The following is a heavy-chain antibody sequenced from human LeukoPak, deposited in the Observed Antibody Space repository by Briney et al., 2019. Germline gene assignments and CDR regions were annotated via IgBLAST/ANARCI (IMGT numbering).Heavy chain of an antibody. CDR3: AREWWEGADY. D-gene: IGHD1-26*01. CDR2: ISGSGGST. Sequence: GGSLRLSCAASGFTFSSYGMSWVRQAPGKGLEWVSAISGSGGSTYYADSVKGRFTISRDNAKNSLYLQMNSLRAEDTAVYYCAREWWEGADYWGQGTLVTVSS. CDR1: GFTFSSYG. J-gene: IGHJ4*02. V-gene: IGHV3-23*01.